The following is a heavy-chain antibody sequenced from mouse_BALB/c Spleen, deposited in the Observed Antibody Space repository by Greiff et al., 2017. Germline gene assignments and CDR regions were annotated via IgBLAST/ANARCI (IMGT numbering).Heavy chain of an antibody. V-gene: IGHV5-17*02. CDR2: ISSGSSTI. CDR3: AREGEGYFDY. Sequence: EVHLVESGGGLVQPGGSRKLSCAASGFTFSSFGMHWVRQAPEKGLEWVAYISSGSSTIYYADTVKGRFTISRDNPKNTLFLQMTSLRSEDTAMYYCAREGEGYFDYWGQGTTLTVSS. CDR1: GFTFSSFG. J-gene: IGHJ2*01.